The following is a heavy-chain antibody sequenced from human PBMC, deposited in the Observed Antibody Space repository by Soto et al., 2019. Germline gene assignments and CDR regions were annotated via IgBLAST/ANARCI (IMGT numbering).Heavy chain of an antibody. CDR2: ISGSGGST. V-gene: IGHV3-23*01. CDR3: GKPPPGALHGLAY. Sequence: GGSLRLSCAASGFTFSTYAMGWVRQAPGKGLEWVSAISGSGGSTYYADSVKGRFTISRDNSKNTLYLQMNSLRAEDTAVYYCGKPPPGALHGLAYWGQGTLVTVPS. J-gene: IGHJ4*02. CDR1: GFTFSTYA. D-gene: IGHD3-10*01.